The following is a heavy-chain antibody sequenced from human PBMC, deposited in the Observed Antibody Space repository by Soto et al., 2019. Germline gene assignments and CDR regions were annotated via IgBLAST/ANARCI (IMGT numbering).Heavy chain of an antibody. J-gene: IGHJ6*02. V-gene: IGHV3-11*06. D-gene: IGHD5-12*01. Sequence: LRLSCAASGFTFSDYYMSWIRQAPGKGLEWVSYISSSSSYTNYADSVKGRFTISRDNAKNSLYLQMNSLRAEDTAVYYCARVGRYSGYDYGGEYYYYGMDVWGQGTTVTVSS. CDR3: ARVGRYSGYDYGGEYYYYGMDV. CDR2: ISSSSSYT. CDR1: GFTFSDYY.